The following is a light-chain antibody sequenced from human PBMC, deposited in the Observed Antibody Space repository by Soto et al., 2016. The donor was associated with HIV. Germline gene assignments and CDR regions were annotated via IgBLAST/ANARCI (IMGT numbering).Light chain of an antibody. J-gene: IGLJ1*01. CDR1: SLKKSY. V-gene: IGLV3-19*01. Sequence: SSELTQDPAVSVALRQTVRIRCQGDSLKKSYIKWCQQKPGQAPVVIYGKNNRPSGIPDRFSGSNSGNTASLTVTGTQAEDEGPETAMVTIGVFETGTKVTVL. CDR2: GKN. CDR3: MVTIGV.